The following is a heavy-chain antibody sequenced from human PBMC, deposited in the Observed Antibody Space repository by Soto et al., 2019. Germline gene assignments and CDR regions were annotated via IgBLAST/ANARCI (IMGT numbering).Heavy chain of an antibody. CDR1: VDSVSSNSAG. D-gene: IGHD3-10*01. V-gene: IGHV6-1*01. CDR2: TYYKSKWNN. Sequence: SQTLSLTCVISVDSVSSNSAGWNWIMQSPSRGLEWLGRTYYKSKWNNDYALSVKSRITINPDTSKNQFSLHLYSVTPEDTAVYYCTGITWFRGMEVWGQGTPVSV. CDR3: TGITWFRGMEV. J-gene: IGHJ6*01.